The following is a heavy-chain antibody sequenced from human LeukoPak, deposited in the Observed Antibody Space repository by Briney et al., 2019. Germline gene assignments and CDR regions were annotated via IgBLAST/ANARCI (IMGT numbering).Heavy chain of an antibody. D-gene: IGHD3-22*01. CDR2: INHSGST. Sequence: PSETLSLTCAVYGGSFSGYYWSWIRQPPGKGLEWIGEINHSGSTNYNPSLESRVTISVDTSKNQFSLKLSSVTAADTAVYYCAGGPIIGDYYDSSGYPQPTYFDYWGQGTLVTVSS. V-gene: IGHV4-34*01. J-gene: IGHJ4*02. CDR1: GGSFSGYY. CDR3: AGGPIIGDYYDSSGYPQPTYFDY.